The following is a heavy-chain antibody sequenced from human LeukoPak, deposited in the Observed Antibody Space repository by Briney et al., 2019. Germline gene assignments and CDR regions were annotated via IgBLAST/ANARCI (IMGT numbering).Heavy chain of an antibody. D-gene: IGHD2/OR15-2a*01. V-gene: IGHV3-11*01. CDR1: GFTFSDYY. J-gene: IGHJ2*01. CDR2: IRSSGSTI. CDR3: ASGSVIGWYFDL. Sequence: GGSLRLSCAASGFTFSDYYMSWIRQAPGKGLEWVSYIRSSGSTIYYADSVKGRFTISRDNAKNSLYLQMNSLRAEDTAVYYCASGSVIGWYFDLWGRGTLVTVSS.